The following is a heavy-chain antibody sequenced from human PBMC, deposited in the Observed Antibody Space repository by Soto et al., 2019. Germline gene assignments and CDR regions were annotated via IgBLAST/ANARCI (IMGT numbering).Heavy chain of an antibody. D-gene: IGHD2-15*01. V-gene: IGHV3-23*01. J-gene: IGHJ5*02. CDR2: ISGSGGST. Sequence: ESGGGLVQPGGSLRLSCAASGFTFSSYAMSWVRQAPGKGLEWVSAISGSGGSTYYADSVKGRFTISRDNSKNTLYLQMNSLRAEDTAVYYCAKSEPVVVVAATAGWFDPWGQGTLVTVSS. CDR3: AKSEPVVVVAATAGWFDP. CDR1: GFTFSSYA.